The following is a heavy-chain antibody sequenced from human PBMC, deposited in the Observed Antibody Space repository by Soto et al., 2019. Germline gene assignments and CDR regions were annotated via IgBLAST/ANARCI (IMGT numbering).Heavy chain of an antibody. Sequence: SETLSLTCTVSGGSISSYYWSWIRQPPGKGLEWIGYIYYSGSTNYNPSLKSRVTISVDTSKNQFSLKLSSVTAADTAVYYCARHEDDILTGFYFDYWGQGTLVTVSS. CDR2: IYYSGST. D-gene: IGHD3-9*01. CDR3: ARHEDDILTGFYFDY. V-gene: IGHV4-59*08. J-gene: IGHJ4*02. CDR1: GGSISSYY.